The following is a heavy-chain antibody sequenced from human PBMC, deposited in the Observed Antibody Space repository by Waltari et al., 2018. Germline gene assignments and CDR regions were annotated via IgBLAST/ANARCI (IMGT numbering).Heavy chain of an antibody. D-gene: IGHD1-1*01. Sequence: EVQLVESGGGLVTPGGPLRLSCAASGLTFRASTLNWVRQTPGKGLEWISSISTNSDFIYYADSLQGRFTISRDNAKSSLHLEISSLRAEDTAIYYCARDSRDLQQPHDYWGRGTLVTVSS. CDR2: ISTNSDFI. CDR3: ARDSRDLQQPHDY. J-gene: IGHJ4*01. CDR1: GLTFRAST. V-gene: IGHV3-21*01.